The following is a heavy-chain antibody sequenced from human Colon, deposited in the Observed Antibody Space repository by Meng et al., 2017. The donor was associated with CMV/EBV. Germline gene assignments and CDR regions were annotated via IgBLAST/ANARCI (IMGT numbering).Heavy chain of an antibody. CDR2: LYYTGAT. Sequence: GSLRLSCAVSGDSVNSQTNYWGWIRQSPGKGLEWIGSLYYTGATFYNPSLKNRVTLSGDMSKNQLSLKLNSVTAADTAVYYCTRLSRGGDYTVDYWGQGTLVTVSS. V-gene: IGHV4-39*07. D-gene: IGHD3-3*01. CDR3: TRLSRGGDYTVDY. CDR1: GDSVNSQTNY. J-gene: IGHJ4*02.